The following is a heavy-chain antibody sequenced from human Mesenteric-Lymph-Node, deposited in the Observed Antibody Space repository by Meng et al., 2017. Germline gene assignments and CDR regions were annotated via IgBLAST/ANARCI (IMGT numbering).Heavy chain of an antibody. CDR3: ATHRGGYYY. D-gene: IGHD3-22*01. V-gene: IGHV4-34*01. J-gene: IGHJ4*02. CDR1: GGSISGYY. CDR2: INHSGST. Sequence: SETLSLTCTVSGGSISGYYWSWIRQPPGKGLEWIGEINHSGSTNYNPSLKSRVTTSVDTSKNQFSLKLSSVTAADTAVYYCATHRGGYYYWGQGTLVTVSS.